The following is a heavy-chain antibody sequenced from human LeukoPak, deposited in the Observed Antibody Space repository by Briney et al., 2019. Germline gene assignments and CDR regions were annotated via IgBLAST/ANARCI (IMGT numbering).Heavy chain of an antibody. CDR2: ISSSGSTI. D-gene: IGHD3-22*01. Sequence: GGSLRLSCAASGSTFSSYEMNWVRQAPGKGLEWVSYISSSGSTIYYADSVKGRFTISRDNAKNSLSLQMNSLRADDTALYSCARQEARNYYYEGLDYWGQGTLVTVSS. CDR3: ARQEARNYYYEGLDY. V-gene: IGHV3-48*03. CDR1: GSTFSSYE. J-gene: IGHJ4*02.